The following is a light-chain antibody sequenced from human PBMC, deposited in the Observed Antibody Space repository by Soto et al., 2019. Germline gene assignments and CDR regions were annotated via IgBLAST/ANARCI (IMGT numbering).Light chain of an antibody. CDR2: EVS. V-gene: IGLV2-8*01. J-gene: IGLJ3*02. Sequence: QSALTQPPSASGSPGQSVTISCTGTSSDVGGYNYVSWYQQHPGKAPKVIIYEVSKRPSGVPDRFSGSKSGNTASLTVSGLQAEDEADYYCVSSAGSNNFVVFGGGTKLTVL. CDR3: VSSAGSNNFVV. CDR1: SSDVGGYNY.